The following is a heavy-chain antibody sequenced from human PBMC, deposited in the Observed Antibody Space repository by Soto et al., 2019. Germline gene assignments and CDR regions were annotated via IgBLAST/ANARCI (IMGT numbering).Heavy chain of an antibody. Sequence: PGGSLSLSCAASGFTFSSYAMSWVRPAPGKGLEWVSAISGSGGSTYYADSVKGRFTISRDNSKNTLYLQMNSLRAEDTAVYYCAKEEMDYDFWSGYPSERHFDYWGQGTLVTVSS. CDR2: ISGSGGST. CDR3: AKEEMDYDFWSGYPSERHFDY. V-gene: IGHV3-23*01. CDR1: GFTFSSYA. D-gene: IGHD3-3*01. J-gene: IGHJ4*02.